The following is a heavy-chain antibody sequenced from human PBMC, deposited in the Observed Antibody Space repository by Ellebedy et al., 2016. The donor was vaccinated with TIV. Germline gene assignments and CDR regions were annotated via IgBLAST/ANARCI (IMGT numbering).Heavy chain of an antibody. CDR1: GFSFSSYW. CDR3: AGHKDVLGGD. J-gene: IGHJ4*02. D-gene: IGHD4-23*01. V-gene: IGHV3-7*01. Sequence: GGSLRLSXAASGFSFSSYWMSWVRQAPGKGLEWVANIKQDGSERYYVASVKGRFTISRDNAKNSLFLQMNSLRAEDTAVYFCAGHKDVLGGDWGQGTLVTVSS. CDR2: IKQDGSER.